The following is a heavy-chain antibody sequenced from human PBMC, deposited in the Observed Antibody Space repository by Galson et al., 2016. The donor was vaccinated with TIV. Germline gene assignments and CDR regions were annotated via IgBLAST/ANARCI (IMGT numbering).Heavy chain of an antibody. CDR2: IKMDGSTT. Sequence: SLRLACAASDFTFRNSWMSCVRQAPGKGLVWVSRIKMDGSTTTYADSGKGRFTISRDNAKNTLYLQMNNLRAEDTAVYYCARRRYSGTYLEDDWGQGTLVTVSS. V-gene: IGHV3-74*01. D-gene: IGHD1-26*01. J-gene: IGHJ4*02. CDR3: ARRRYSGTYLEDD. CDR1: DFTFRNSW.